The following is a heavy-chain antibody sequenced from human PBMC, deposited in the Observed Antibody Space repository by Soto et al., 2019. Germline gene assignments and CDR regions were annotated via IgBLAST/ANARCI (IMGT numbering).Heavy chain of an antibody. CDR1: GFTFDDYA. D-gene: IGHD3-9*01. Sequence: HPGGSLRLSCAASGFTFDDYALHWVRQVPGKGLEWVSGISWNSASIGYADSVKGRFTISRDNSKNTLYLQMNSLRAEDTAVYYCASSTYDILTGFDYWGQGTLVTVSS. V-gene: IGHV3-9*01. CDR3: ASSTYDILTGFDY. J-gene: IGHJ4*02. CDR2: ISWNSASI.